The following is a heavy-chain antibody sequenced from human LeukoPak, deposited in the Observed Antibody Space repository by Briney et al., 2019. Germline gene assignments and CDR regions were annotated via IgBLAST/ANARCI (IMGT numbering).Heavy chain of an antibody. V-gene: IGHV4-34*01. J-gene: IGHJ4*02. D-gene: IGHD6-6*01. Sequence: SETLSLTCAVYGGSFSGYYWSWIRQPPGKGLEWIGEINHSGSTHYNPSLKSRVTISVDTSKNQFSLKLSSVTAADTAVYYCARRRAARRTFDYWGQGTLVTVSS. CDR3: ARRRAARRTFDY. CDR2: INHSGST. CDR1: GGSFSGYY.